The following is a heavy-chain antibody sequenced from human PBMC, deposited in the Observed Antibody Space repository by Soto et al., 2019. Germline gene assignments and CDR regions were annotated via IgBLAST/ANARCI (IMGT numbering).Heavy chain of an antibody. CDR2: ISYDGGNT. Sequence: QVQLVESGGGVVQPGRSLRLSCAASGFSFSGYGMHWVRQAPGKGLEWVAVISYDGGNTYYADSVKGRFTISRDNSRNTLFLQMNSLRTEDTAVYYCAQSLVLYSVTDDDCWGQGTLVTVSS. V-gene: IGHV3-30*18. D-gene: IGHD5-12*01. CDR3: AQSLVLYSVTDDDC. J-gene: IGHJ4*02. CDR1: GFSFSGYG.